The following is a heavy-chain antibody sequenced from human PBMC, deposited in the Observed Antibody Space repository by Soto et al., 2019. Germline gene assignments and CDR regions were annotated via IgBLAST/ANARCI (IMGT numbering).Heavy chain of an antibody. CDR1: GDSFNDYY. J-gene: IGHJ6*03. Sequence: QVQLVQSGAEVRKPGASVTVSCRSSGDSFNDYYIHWVRQAPGQGFERLGWINPNGGVTKYAQKFQGWVSMARDTSIRTVYLQLRRLRSDDTAVYYCARESGGATATLDYYYFYMDVWGTGTTVTVSS. D-gene: IGHD5-12*01. V-gene: IGHV1-2*04. CDR2: INPNGGVT. CDR3: ARESGGATATLDYYYFYMDV.